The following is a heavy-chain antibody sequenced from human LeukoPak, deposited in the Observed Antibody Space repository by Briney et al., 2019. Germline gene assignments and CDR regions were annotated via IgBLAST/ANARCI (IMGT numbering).Heavy chain of an antibody. CDR3: ARDGTMIVASTRIYYYMDV. CDR2: ISAYNGNT. J-gene: IGHJ6*03. D-gene: IGHD3-22*01. V-gene: IGHV1-18*01. CDR1: GYTFTSYG. Sequence: ASVKVSCKASGYTFTSYGISWVRQAPGQGLEWMGWISAYNGNTNYAQKFQGRVTMTTDTSTSTAYMELRSLRSDDTAVYYCARDGTMIVASTRIYYYMDVWGKGTTVTISS.